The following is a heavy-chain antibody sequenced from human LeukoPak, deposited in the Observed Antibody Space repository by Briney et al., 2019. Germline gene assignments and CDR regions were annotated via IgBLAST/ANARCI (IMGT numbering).Heavy chain of an antibody. CDR1: GFTFSSYW. J-gene: IGHJ4*02. CDR3: AREEMGGTARSGALY. D-gene: IGHD3-10*01. Sequence: GGSLRLSCAASGFTFSSYWMSWVRQAPGKGLEWVANIKQDGSEKYYVDSVKGRFTISRDNAKNSLYLQMNNLRAEDTAVYYCAREEMGGTARSGALYWGQGTLVTVSS. CDR2: IKQDGSEK. V-gene: IGHV3-7*01.